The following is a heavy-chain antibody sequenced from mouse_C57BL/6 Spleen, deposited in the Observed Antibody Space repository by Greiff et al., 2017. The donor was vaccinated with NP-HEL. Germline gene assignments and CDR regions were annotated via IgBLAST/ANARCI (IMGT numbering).Heavy chain of an antibody. J-gene: IGHJ1*03. CDR3: ARMGNYYGSSYGDFGG. CDR2: IYPGDGDT. Sequence: LPPSSPELVKPGASVKISCKASGYAFSSSWMNWVKQRPGKGLEWIGRIYPGDGDTNYNGKFKGKATLTADKSSSTAYLQLSSLTSEDSAVYFCARMGNYYGSSYGDFGGWGTGTTVTVSS. CDR1: GYAFSSSW. D-gene: IGHD1-1*01. V-gene: IGHV1-82*01.